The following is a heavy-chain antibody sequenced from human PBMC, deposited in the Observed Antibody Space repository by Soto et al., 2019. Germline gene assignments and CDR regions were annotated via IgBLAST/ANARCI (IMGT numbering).Heavy chain of an antibody. V-gene: IGHV1-69*13. J-gene: IGHJ6*02. CDR1: GGTFSSYA. CDR2: IIPIFGTA. D-gene: IGHD3-22*01. CDR3: ARGICGYEYYYVMDV. Sequence: SVKVSCKASGGTFSSYAISWVRQAPGQGLEWMGGIIPIFGTANYAQKFQGRVTITADESTSTAYMELSSLRSEDTAVYYCARGICGYEYYYVMDVWGQGTTVIVSS.